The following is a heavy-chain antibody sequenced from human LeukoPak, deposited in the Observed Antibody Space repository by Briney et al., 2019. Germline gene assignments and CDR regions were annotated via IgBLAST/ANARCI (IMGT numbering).Heavy chain of an antibody. CDR2: ISWNSGSI. CDR3: AKDIKYYGSRPDRGLDY. Sequence: GRSLRLSCAASGFAFDDYAMHWVRQAPGKCLEWVSGISWNSGSIGYADSVKGRFTISRDNAKNSLYLQMNGLRAEDTALYYCAKDIKYYGSRPDRGLDYWGQGTLVTVSS. D-gene: IGHD3-10*01. V-gene: IGHV3-9*01. J-gene: IGHJ4*02. CDR1: GFAFDDYA.